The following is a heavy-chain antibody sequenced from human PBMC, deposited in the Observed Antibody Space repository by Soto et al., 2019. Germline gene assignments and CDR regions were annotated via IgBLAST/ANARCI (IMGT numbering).Heavy chain of an antibody. Sequence: ASVKVSCKASGCTFSSYYMHWVRQAPGQGLDWMGWTHADTGLTGYAQKFQGRVSMTRDTSVSTAYMELSSLRADDTAIYYCARYIFGQGFISWGQGTQVTVSS. J-gene: IGHJ4*02. D-gene: IGHD3-10*01. CDR2: THADTGLT. CDR3: ARYIFGQGFIS. V-gene: IGHV1-8*02. CDR1: GCTFSSYY.